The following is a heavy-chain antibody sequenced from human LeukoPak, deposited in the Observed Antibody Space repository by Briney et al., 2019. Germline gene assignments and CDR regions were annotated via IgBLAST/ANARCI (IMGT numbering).Heavy chain of an antibody. D-gene: IGHD2-21*01. CDR1: GGSFSGYY. Sequence: SETLSLTCAVYGGSFSGYYWSWIRQPPGKGLEWIGEINHSGSTNYNPSLKSRVTISVDTSKNQFSLKLSSVTAADTAVYYCARHIAYHANLDYWGQGTLVTVSS. CDR3: ARHIAYHANLDY. V-gene: IGHV4-34*01. CDR2: INHSGST. J-gene: IGHJ4*02.